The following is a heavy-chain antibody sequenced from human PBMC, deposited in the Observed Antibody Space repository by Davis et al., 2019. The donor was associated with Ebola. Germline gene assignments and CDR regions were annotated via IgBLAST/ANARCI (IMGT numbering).Heavy chain of an antibody. CDR1: GFTFSSYA. Sequence: GGSLRLSCAASGFTFSSYAMSWVRQAPGKGLEWVSSIRGSGGNTYYTDSVKGRFTISRDNAKNTLYLQMNSLRGDDTAVYYCARGGNYGSGNYPDYWGHGTLVTVSS. V-gene: IGHV3-23*01. D-gene: IGHD3-10*01. J-gene: IGHJ4*01. CDR2: IRGSGGNT. CDR3: ARGGNYGSGNYPDY.